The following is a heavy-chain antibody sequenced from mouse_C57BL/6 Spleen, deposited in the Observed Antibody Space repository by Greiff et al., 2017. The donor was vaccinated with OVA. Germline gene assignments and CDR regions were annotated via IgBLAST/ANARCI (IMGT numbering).Heavy chain of an antibody. D-gene: IGHD1-1*01. CDR2: INYDGSST. CDR3: AREPIYYGSSYNYFDV. CDR1: GFTFSDYY. Sequence: EVKLVESEGGLVQPGSSMKLSCTASGFTFSDYYMAWVRQVPEKGLEWVANINYDGSSTYYLDSLKSRFIISRDNAKNILYLQMSSLKSEDTATYYCAREPIYYGSSYNYFDVWGTGTTVTVSS. J-gene: IGHJ1*03. V-gene: IGHV5-16*01.